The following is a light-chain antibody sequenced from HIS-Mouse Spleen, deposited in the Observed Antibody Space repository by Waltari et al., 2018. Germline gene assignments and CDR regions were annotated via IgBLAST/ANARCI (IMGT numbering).Light chain of an antibody. V-gene: IGLV2-14*01. J-gene: IGLJ3*02. CDR2: EVS. CDR1: SSDVGGSSY. CDR3: SSYTSSSTLWV. Sequence: QSALTQPASVSGSPGQSCTISCTGTSSDVGGSSYASWYQQHPGKAPKLMIYEVSNRPSGVSNRFSGSKSGNTASLTISGLQAEDEADYYCSSYTSSSTLWVFGGGTKLTVL.